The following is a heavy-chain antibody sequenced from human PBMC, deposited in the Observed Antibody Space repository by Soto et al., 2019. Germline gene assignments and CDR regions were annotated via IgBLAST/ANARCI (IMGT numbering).Heavy chain of an antibody. CDR1: GGTFSSYA. Sequence: ASVKVSCKASGGTFSSYAISWVRQAPGQGLEWMGGIIPIFGTANYAQKFQGRVTITADESTSTAYMELSSLRSEDTAVYYCARDRGITYYYDSXGSATPVIYYYYYGMDVWGQGTTVTVSS. CDR3: ARDRGITYYYDSXGSATPVIYYYYYGMDV. CDR2: IIPIFGTA. V-gene: IGHV1-69*13. D-gene: IGHD3-22*01. J-gene: IGHJ6*02.